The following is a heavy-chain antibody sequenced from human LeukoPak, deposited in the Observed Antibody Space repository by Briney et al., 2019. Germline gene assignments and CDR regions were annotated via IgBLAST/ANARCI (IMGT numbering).Heavy chain of an antibody. Sequence: GRSLRLSCAASGFTFDDYAMHWVRQAPGKGLEWVSGISWNSGSIGYADSVKGRFTISRDNAKNSPYLQMNSLRAEDTALYYCAKAPGIWGNYYYYGMDVWGQGTTVTVSS. V-gene: IGHV3-9*01. CDR3: AKAPGIWGNYYYYGMDV. D-gene: IGHD2-15*01. J-gene: IGHJ6*02. CDR2: ISWNSGSI. CDR1: GFTFDDYA.